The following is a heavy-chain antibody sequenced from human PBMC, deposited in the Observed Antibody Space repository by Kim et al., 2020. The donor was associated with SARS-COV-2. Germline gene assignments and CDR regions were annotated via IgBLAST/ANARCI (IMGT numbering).Heavy chain of an antibody. J-gene: IGHJ4*02. D-gene: IGHD3-10*01. CDR3: ARGGRGMVRGVRALDY. Sequence: SETMSLTCTVSGGSVSSGSYYWSWIRQPPGKGLEWIGYIYYSGSTNYNPSLKSRVTISVDTSKNQFSLKLSSVTAADTAVYYCARGGRGMVRGVRALDYWGQGTLLTVSS. CDR1: GGSVSSGSYY. CDR2: IYYSGST. V-gene: IGHV4-61*01.